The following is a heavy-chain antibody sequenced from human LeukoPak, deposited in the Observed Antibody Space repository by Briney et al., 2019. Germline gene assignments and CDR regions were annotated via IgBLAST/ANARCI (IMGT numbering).Heavy chain of an antibody. CDR2: IRSKANSYAT. V-gene: IGHV3-73*01. Sequence: GGSLRLSCAASGFTFSGSAMHWVRQASGKGLEWVGHIRSKANSYATAYAASVKGRFTISRDDSKNTAYLQMNSLRAEDTAIYYCARGPPMYSYGSSAYHYDYFEYWGQGTLVTVSS. CDR3: ARGPPMYSYGSSAYHYDYFEY. CDR1: GFTFSGSA. D-gene: IGHD3-22*01. J-gene: IGHJ4*02.